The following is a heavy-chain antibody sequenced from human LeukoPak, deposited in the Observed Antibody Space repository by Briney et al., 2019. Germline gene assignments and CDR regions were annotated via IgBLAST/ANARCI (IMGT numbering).Heavy chain of an antibody. CDR2: IIPIFGTA. D-gene: IGHD5-12*01. CDR1: GGTFISYA. J-gene: IGHJ4*02. V-gene: IGHV1-69*05. Sequence: SXKVSCKASGGTFISYAISWVRQAPGQGLEWMGRIIPIFGTANYAQKFQGRVTITTDESTCTAYMELSSLRSEDTAVYYCARDRYSGYEYAFDYWGQGTLVTVSS. CDR3: ARDRYSGYEYAFDY.